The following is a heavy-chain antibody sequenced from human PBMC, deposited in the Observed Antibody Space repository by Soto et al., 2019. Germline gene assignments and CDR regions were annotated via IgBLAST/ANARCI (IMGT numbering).Heavy chain of an antibody. Sequence: SETLSLTCTVSGGSISSYYWSWIRQPPGKGLEWIGYIYYSGSTNYNPSLKSRVTISVDTSKNQFSLKLSSVTAADTAVYYCARHSDHFGRLGINWFDPWGQGTLVTVSS. V-gene: IGHV4-59*08. D-gene: IGHD3-3*01. CDR3: ARHSDHFGRLGINWFDP. J-gene: IGHJ5*02. CDR2: IYYSGST. CDR1: GGSISSYY.